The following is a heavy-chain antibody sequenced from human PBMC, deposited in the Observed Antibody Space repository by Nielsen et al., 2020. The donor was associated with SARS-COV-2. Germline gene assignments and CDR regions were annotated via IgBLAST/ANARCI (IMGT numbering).Heavy chain of an antibody. CDR1: GYTFTNYA. J-gene: IGHJ4*02. D-gene: IGHD3-9*01. Sequence: ASVKVSCKASGYTFTNYAMSWVRQAPGQGLEWMGWINTKTGNPTYAQGFTGRFVFSLDTSVSTAYLQISSLKPEDTAVYYCARLRYGNQDYWGQGTLVPSPQ. V-gene: IGHV7-4-1*02. CDR3: ARLRYGNQDY. CDR2: INTKTGNP.